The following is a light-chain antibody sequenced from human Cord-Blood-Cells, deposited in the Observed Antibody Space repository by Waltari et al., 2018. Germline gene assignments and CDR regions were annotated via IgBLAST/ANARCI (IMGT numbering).Light chain of an antibody. CDR3: AAWDDSLNGPV. V-gene: IGLV1-44*01. CDR2: SNT. Sequence: QSVLTQPPSASGTPGQRVTISCSGSSSNIGSNTVNWYQQPPGTAPKLLICSNTQRPSGVPDRVSGSKSGTSASLAISGLQSEDEADYYCAAWDDSLNGPVFGGGTKLTVL. J-gene: IGLJ3*02. CDR1: SSNIGSNT.